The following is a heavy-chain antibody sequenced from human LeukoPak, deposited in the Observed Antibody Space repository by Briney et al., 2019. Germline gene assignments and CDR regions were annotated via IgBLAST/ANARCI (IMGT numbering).Heavy chain of an antibody. J-gene: IGHJ4*02. CDR1: GFTFSSYE. Sequence: SGGSLRLSCAASGFTFSSYEMNWVRQAPGKGLEWVAVISYDGSNKYYADSVKGRFTISRDNSKNTLYLQMNSLRAEDTAVYYCAKVNYYGSGSSSYWGQGTLVTVSS. V-gene: IGHV3-30*18. D-gene: IGHD3-10*01. CDR3: AKVNYYGSGSSSY. CDR2: ISYDGSNK.